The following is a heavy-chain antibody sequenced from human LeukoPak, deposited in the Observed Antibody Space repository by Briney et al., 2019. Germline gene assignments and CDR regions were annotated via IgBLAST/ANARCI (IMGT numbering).Heavy chain of an antibody. J-gene: IGHJ4*02. CDR1: GFTFTSYA. Sequence: PGGSLRLSCAASGFTFTSYAMSWVRQAPGKGLAWVSTISGSGDTTYYADSVKGRFTISRDNSKNTLYLQMNSLRAEDTAICYCAKESPHFDYWGQGTLVTVSS. V-gene: IGHV3-23*01. CDR2: ISGSGDTT. CDR3: AKESPHFDY.